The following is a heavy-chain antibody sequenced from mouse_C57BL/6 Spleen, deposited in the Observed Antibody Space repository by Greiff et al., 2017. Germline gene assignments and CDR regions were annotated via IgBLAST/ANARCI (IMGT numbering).Heavy chain of an antibody. CDR2: IYPGDGDT. V-gene: IGHV1-82*01. CDR3: ARRYDYVDYAMDY. J-gene: IGHJ4*01. D-gene: IGHD2-4*01. Sequence: VQLQQPGPELVKPGASVKISCKASGYAFSSSWMNWVKQRPGKGLEWIGRIYPGDGDTNYNGKFKGKATLTADKSSSTAYMQLSSLTSEDSAVYFCARRYDYVDYAMDYWGQGTSVTVSS. CDR1: GYAFSSSW.